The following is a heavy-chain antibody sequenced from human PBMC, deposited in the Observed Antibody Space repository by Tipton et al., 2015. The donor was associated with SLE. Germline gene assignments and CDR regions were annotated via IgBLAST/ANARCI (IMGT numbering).Heavy chain of an antibody. V-gene: IGHV4-59*01. J-gene: IGHJ4*02. CDR1: GGPISSYY. CDR2: IYYSGST. D-gene: IGHD1-26*01. CDR3: ARDGYGGSHFSY. Sequence: TLSLTCTVSGGPISSYYWSWIRQPPGKGLEWIGYIYYSGSTNYNPSLKSRVTISVDTSKNQFSLKLSSVTAADTAVYYCARDGYGGSHFSYWGQGTLVTVSS.